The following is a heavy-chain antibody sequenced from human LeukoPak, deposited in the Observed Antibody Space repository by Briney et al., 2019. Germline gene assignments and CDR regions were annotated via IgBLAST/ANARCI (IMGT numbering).Heavy chain of an antibody. Sequence: PGGSLRLSCAASGFTFGSYAMSWVRQAPGKGLEWVSAISGSGGSTYYADSVKGRFTISRDNSKNTLYLQMNSLRAEDTAVYYCAKDRSGWTDLGYFDYWGQGTLVTVSS. CDR3: AKDRSGWTDLGYFDY. D-gene: IGHD6-19*01. J-gene: IGHJ4*02. CDR2: ISGSGGST. CDR1: GFTFGSYA. V-gene: IGHV3-23*01.